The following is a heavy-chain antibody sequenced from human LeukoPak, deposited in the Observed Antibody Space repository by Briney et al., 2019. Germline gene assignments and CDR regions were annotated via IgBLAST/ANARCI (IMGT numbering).Heavy chain of an antibody. J-gene: IGHJ5*02. Sequence: APVKVSCKVSGYTLTELSMHWVRQAPGKRLEGMGGFDPEDGEAVYAQKFQGGVTMTAYSCTDTTNMELSNLTAEDTAVYYCARVARRPMVRGVTVNWFDPWGQGTLVTVSS. CDR2: FDPEDGEA. CDR1: GYTLTELS. CDR3: ARVARRPMVRGVTVNWFDP. V-gene: IGHV1-24*01. D-gene: IGHD3-10*01.